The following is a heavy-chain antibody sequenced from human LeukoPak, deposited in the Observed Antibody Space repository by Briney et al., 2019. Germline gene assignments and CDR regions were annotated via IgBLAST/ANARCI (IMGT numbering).Heavy chain of an antibody. CDR1: GFTFSSYS. Sequence: PGGSLRLSCAASGFTFSSYSMNWVRQAPGKGLEWVSSISSSSSYIYYADSVKGRFTISRDNAKNSLYLQMNSLRAEDTAVYYCAREASEWIFGVRNYYYMDVWGKGTTVTVSS. CDR3: AREASEWIFGVRNYYYMDV. D-gene: IGHD3-3*01. CDR2: ISSSSSYI. J-gene: IGHJ6*03. V-gene: IGHV3-21*01.